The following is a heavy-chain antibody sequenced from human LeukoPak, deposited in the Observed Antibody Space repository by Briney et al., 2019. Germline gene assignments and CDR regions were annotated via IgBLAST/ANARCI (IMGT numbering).Heavy chain of an antibody. CDR2: ISSSSSYI. V-gene: IGHV3-21*01. CDR3: ARDGRGDIVVVPAAPMYSP. J-gene: IGHJ4*02. CDR1: GFTFSSYN. Sequence: TGGSLRLSCAASGFTFSSYNMNWVRQAPGKGLEWVSSISSSSSYIYYADSVKGRFTISRDNAKNSLYLQMNSLRAEDTAVYYCARDGRGDIVVVPAAPMYSPGGQGTLVTVSS. D-gene: IGHD2-2*01.